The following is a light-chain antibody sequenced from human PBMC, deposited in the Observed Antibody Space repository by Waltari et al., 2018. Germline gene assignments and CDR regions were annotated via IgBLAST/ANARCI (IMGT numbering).Light chain of an antibody. J-gene: IGLJ3*02. V-gene: IGLV3-10*01. CDR1: ALPKNF. CDR2: EDN. Sequence: SYEMTQSPSVSVSPGQTARITCSGDALPKNFVYWYQQSSGQAPVLVIYEDNKRPSGIPERFSGSSSGIMATLTISGAQVEDEADYYCYSSDNSRTLWVFGGGTRVTVL. CDR3: YSSDNSRTLWV.